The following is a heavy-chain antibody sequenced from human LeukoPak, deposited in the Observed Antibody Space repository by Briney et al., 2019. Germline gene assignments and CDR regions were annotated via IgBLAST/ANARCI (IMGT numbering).Heavy chain of an antibody. D-gene: IGHD3-3*01. CDR1: GFTFSSYA. Sequence: PGGSLRLSCAASGFTFSSYAMSWVRQAPGKGLEWVSAISGSGGSTYYADSVKGRFTISRDNSKNTLYLQMNSLRAEDTAVYYCAEGSDFWSGYFGYWGQGTLVTVSS. CDR3: AEGSDFWSGYFGY. CDR2: ISGSGGST. V-gene: IGHV3-23*01. J-gene: IGHJ4*02.